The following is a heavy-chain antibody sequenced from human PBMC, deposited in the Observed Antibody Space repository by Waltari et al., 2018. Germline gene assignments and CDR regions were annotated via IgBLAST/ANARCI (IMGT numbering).Heavy chain of an antibody. D-gene: IGHD3-10*01. CDR2: MNPNSGST. CDR3: AMGNGAVIKDSFDT. CDR1: GYTFTSYD. J-gene: IGHJ3*02. V-gene: IGHV1-8*01. Sequence: QLQLVQSGAEVKKPGASVKVSCKASGYTFTSYDMNWVRQATGQGLEWMGWMNPNSGSTGYAQKFQGRVTMTRDTSISIAYMELSSLTSEDTAVYYCAMGNGAVIKDSFDTWGQGTMVTVSS.